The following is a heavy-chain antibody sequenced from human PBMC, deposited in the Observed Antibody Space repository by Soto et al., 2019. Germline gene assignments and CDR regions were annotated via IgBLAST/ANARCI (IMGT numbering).Heavy chain of an antibody. Sequence: GGSLRLSCAASGFTFSSYWMSWVRQAPGKGLEWVANIKQDGSEKYYVDSVKGRFTISRDNAKNSLYLQMNSLRAEDTAVYYCARALVDYYDSSGYPLGYWGQGSLVTVSS. V-gene: IGHV3-7*04. CDR3: ARALVDYYDSSGYPLGY. CDR2: IKQDGSEK. J-gene: IGHJ4*02. D-gene: IGHD3-22*01. CDR1: GFTFSSYW.